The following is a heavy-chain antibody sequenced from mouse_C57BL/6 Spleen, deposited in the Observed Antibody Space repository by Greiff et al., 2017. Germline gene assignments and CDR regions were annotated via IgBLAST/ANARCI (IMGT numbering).Heavy chain of an antibody. CDR3: TREGYYYCSRHYWYFDV. D-gene: IGHD1-1*01. CDR2: IDPETGGT. Sequence: QVQLQQSGAELVRPGASVTLSCKASGYTFTDYEMHWVKQTPVNGLEWIGAIDPETGGTAYNQKFQGKAILTADKASCTAYMELRILPPADSAVYYCTREGYYYCSRHYWYFDVCGTGTTVTVSS. J-gene: IGHJ1*03. CDR1: GYTFTDYE. V-gene: IGHV1-15*01.